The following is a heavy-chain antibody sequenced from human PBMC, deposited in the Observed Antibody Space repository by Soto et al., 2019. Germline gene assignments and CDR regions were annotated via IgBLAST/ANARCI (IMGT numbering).Heavy chain of an antibody. CDR2: ITHSGST. CDR3: ARGIQWKHAFDI. D-gene: IGHD1-26*01. CDR1: GGSFSGDY. J-gene: IGHJ3*02. Sequence: PSETLSLTCAVYGGSFSGDYWSWVRQPPGKGLEWIGKITHSGSTTSNPSLKSRVTISVDTAKNQFSLKLSSVTAADTAVYYCARGIQWKHAFDIWGQGTMVTVSS. V-gene: IGHV4-34*01.